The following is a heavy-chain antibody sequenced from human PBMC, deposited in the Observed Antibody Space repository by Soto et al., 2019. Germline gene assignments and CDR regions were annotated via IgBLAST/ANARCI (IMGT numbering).Heavy chain of an antibody. J-gene: IGHJ6*02. CDR1: GFTFRNYG. CDR3: ARGHGVIIGAMDV. V-gene: IGHV3-30*14. Sequence: GGSLRLSCAASGFTFRNYGINWVRQAPGKGLEWVAVISSDATKTYYANAVRGRFTISRDNSNNTVYLQINSLRSDDTAVYYCARGHGVIIGAMDVWGQGTAVTVSS. D-gene: IGHD3-3*01. CDR2: ISSDATKT.